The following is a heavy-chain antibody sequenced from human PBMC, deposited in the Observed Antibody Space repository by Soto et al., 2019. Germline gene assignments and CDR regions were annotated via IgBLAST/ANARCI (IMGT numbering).Heavy chain of an antibody. V-gene: IGHV3-33*01. J-gene: IGHJ6*02. Sequence: QVQLVESGGGVVQPGRSLRLSCAASGFTFSSYGMHWVRQAPGKGLEWVAVIWYDGSNKYYTDSVKGRFTISRDNSKSTLYLQMNSRRAEDTAVYYCARDHHTAMVQDVWGQGTTVTVSS. CDR3: ARDHHTAMVQDV. D-gene: IGHD5-18*01. CDR2: IWYDGSNK. CDR1: GFTFSSYG.